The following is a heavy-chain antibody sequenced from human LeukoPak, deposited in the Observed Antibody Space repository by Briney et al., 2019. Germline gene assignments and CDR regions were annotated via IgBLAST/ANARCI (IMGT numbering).Heavy chain of an antibody. J-gene: IGHJ4*02. CDR2: ISDDGRNK. Sequence: PGRSLGLSCAVSGCTFSNYAMHWVRQAPGKGLEWVALISDDGRNKYYADSVKGRFTVSRDNAKSTLYLQMNSLRGEDTAVYYCARDPALYCTGGSCREYYFDYWGQGALVTVSS. V-gene: IGHV3-30*04. CDR1: GCTFSNYA. CDR3: ARDPALYCTGGSCREYYFDY. D-gene: IGHD2-15*01.